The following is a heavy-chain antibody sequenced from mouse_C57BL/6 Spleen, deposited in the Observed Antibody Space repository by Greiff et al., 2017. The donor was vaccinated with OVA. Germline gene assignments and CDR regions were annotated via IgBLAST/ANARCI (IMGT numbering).Heavy chain of an antibody. CDR2: IYPGSGST. Sequence: QVHVKQPGAELVKPGASVKMSCKASGYTFTSYWITWVKQRPGQGLEWIGDIYPGSGSTNYNEKFKSKATLTVDTSSSTAYMQLSSLTSEDSAVYYCARKDYGSEDYWGQGTTLTVSS. CDR3: ARKDYGSEDY. J-gene: IGHJ2*01. V-gene: IGHV1-55*01. CDR1: GYTFTSYW. D-gene: IGHD1-1*01.